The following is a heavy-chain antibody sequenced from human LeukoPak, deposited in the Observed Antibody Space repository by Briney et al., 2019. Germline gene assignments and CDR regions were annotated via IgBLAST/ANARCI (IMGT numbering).Heavy chain of an antibody. D-gene: IGHD5-18*01. V-gene: IGHV3-23*01. CDR3: AKEGYSYGDY. Sequence: PGGSLRLSCAASGFPLSSQAMIWVRQAPGKGLEGVSAISGSGGSTYYADSVKGRFTISRDNSKNTLYLQMNSLRAEDTAVYYCAKEGYSYGDYWGQGTLVTVSS. CDR2: ISGSGGST. CDR1: GFPLSSQA. J-gene: IGHJ4*02.